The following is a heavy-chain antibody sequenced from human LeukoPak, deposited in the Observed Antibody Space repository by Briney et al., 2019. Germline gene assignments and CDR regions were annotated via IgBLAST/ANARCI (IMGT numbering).Heavy chain of an antibody. D-gene: IGHD1-7*01. J-gene: IGHJ5*02. CDR2: IIPIFGTA. CDR1: GCTLSSYA. V-gene: IGHV1-69*05. CDR3: AREPGITGTTNWFDP. Sequence: ASVKVSCKASGCTLSSYAMSWVRQSPGQGLEWMAGIIPIFGTANYAEKFQGRFTITTDESKDTASMELNSLRAEDTAVYYCAREPGITGTTNWFDPWGHGTLVTASS.